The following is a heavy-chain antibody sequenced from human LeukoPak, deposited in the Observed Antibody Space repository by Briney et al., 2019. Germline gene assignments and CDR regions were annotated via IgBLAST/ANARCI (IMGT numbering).Heavy chain of an antibody. V-gene: IGHV4-4*02. CDR3: AREPGGAAAAYYGMDV. D-gene: IGHD6-13*01. Sequence: SETLSLTCTVSLDSTTSNFWSWVRQPPGKGLEWIGEIHRSGSPNYNPSLQSRVTISIDRSRNQIALELSSVTAADTAVYYCAREPGGAAAAYYGMDVWGQGTTVTVSS. CDR1: LDSTTSNF. J-gene: IGHJ6*02. CDR2: IHRSGSP.